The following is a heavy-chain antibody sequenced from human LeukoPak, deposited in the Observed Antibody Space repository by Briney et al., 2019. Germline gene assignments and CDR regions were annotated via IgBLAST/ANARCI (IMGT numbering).Heavy chain of an antibody. Sequence: GGSLRLSFAASGFTFSDYTMNWVRQAPGKGLEWVSYIDLSGSVLYYVDSVKGRFTISRDNAKNSLYLQMNSLRAEDTGVYYCASGPPLFDPWGQGTLVAVSS. V-gene: IGHV3-48*04. CDR2: IDLSGSVL. CDR1: GFTFSDYT. J-gene: IGHJ5*02. CDR3: ASGPPLFDP.